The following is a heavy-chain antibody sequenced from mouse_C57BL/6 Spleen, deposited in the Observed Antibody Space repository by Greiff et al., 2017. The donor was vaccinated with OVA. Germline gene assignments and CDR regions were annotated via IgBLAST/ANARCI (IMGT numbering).Heavy chain of an antibody. CDR3: ARDGSSYY. D-gene: IGHD1-1*01. CDR2: IDPSDSYT. J-gene: IGHJ2*01. V-gene: IGHV1-69*01. Sequence: QVQLQQPGAELVMPGASVKLSCKASGYTFTSYWMHWVKQRPGQGLEWIGEIDPSDSYTNYNQKFKGKSTLTVDKSSSTAYMQLSSLTSEDSAVYYCARDGSSYYWGQGTTLTVSS. CDR1: GYTFTSYW.